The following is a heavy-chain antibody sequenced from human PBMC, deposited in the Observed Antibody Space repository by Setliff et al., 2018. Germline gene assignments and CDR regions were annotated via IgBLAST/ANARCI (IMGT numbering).Heavy chain of an antibody. J-gene: IGHJ4*02. CDR3: AREGFYCTNGVCYRPFDY. CDR1: GDSIINYY. V-gene: IGHV4-4*08. Sequence: KTSETLSLTCTVSGDSIINYYWSWIRQPPGKGLEWIGNIYSSGSTNYNPSLKSRVTISVDTSKNQFSRNLTSVTAADTAVYYCAREGFYCTNGVCYRPFDYWGQGTLVTVSS. D-gene: IGHD2-8*01. CDR2: IYSSGST.